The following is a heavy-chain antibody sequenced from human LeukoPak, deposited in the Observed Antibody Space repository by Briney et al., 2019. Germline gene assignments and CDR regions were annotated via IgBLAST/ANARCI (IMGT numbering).Heavy chain of an antibody. D-gene: IGHD3-10*01. CDR1: GFTFSSYG. Sequence: GRSLRLSCAASGFTFSSYGMHWVRQAPGKGLEWVAVIWYDGSNKYYADSVKGRFTISRDNSKNTLHLQMNSLRAEDTAVYYCARDTDYYGSGRHGYFDHWGQGTLVTVSS. CDR3: ARDTDYYGSGRHGYFDH. J-gene: IGHJ1*01. CDR2: IWYDGSNK. V-gene: IGHV3-33*01.